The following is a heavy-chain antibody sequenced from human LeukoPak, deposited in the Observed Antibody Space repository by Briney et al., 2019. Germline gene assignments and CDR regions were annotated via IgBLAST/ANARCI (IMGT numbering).Heavy chain of an antibody. CDR3: ARSPYDYIWGSYRHYYFDH. V-gene: IGHV4-39*01. J-gene: IGHJ4*02. D-gene: IGHD3-16*02. CDR2: IYYSGST. Sequence: PSETLSLTCTVSGGSISSSSYYWGWIRQPPGKGLEWIGSIYYSGSTYYNPSLKSRVTISVDTSKNQFSLKLSSVTAADTAVYYCARSPYDYIWGSYRHYYFDHWGQGTLVTVSS. CDR1: GGSISSSSYY.